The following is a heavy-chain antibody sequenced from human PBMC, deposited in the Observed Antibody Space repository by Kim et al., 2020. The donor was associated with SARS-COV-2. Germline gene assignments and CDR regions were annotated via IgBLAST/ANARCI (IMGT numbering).Heavy chain of an antibody. J-gene: IGHJ4*02. CDR2: ISYDGSNK. Sequence: GGSLRLSCAASGFTFSSYGMHWVRQAPGKGLEWVAVISYDGSNKYYADSVKGRFTISRDNSKNTLYLQMNSLRAEDTAVYYCAKDLEKQLVLYYWGQGTLVTVSS. D-gene: IGHD6-13*01. CDR1: GFTFSSYG. CDR3: AKDLEKQLVLYY. V-gene: IGHV3-30*18.